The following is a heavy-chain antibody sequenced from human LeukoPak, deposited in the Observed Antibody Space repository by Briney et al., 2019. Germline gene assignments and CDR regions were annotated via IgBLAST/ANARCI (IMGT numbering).Heavy chain of an antibody. CDR2: IHYTGTT. CDR3: ARDSRGAGPDFDY. J-gene: IGHJ4*02. Sequence: SETLPLTCSVSGGSITSSYWWAWIRQPPGKGLEWIGYIHYTGTTTYKPSLESRVTISVDTSRNQFSLKLSSVTAADTAVYYCARDSRGAGPDFDYWGQGTLVTVSS. V-gene: IGHV4-59*01. CDR1: GGSITSSY. D-gene: IGHD6-19*01.